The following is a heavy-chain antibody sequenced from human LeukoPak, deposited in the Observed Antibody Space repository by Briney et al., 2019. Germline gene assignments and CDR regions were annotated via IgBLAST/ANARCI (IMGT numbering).Heavy chain of an antibody. V-gene: IGHV1-69*13. CDR1: GGTFRSYA. D-gene: IGHD4-17*01. J-gene: IGHJ4*02. Sequence: SVKVSCKASGGTFRSYAINWVRLAPGKGLEWMGGIIPMVNTPKYAQKFQGRVTITADESTSTGYMEVSSLRSEDTAVYYCAIFQGTYGDNDNDYWGQGTLVTVSS. CDR3: AIFQGTYGDNDNDY. CDR2: IIPMVNTP.